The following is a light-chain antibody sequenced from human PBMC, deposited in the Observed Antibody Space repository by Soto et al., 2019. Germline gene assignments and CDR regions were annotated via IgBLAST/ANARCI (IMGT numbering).Light chain of an antibody. CDR2: DVK. Sequence: QSALTQPASVSGSPGQSIAISCTGTSSDVGAYDYVSWYQQHPGKAPKLMIYDVKYRPSGVSNRFSGSKSGNTASLTISGLQAEDEAEYYCSSYTSSSSVIFGGGTKVTVL. CDR1: SSDVGAYDY. V-gene: IGLV2-14*01. CDR3: SSYTSSSSVI. J-gene: IGLJ2*01.